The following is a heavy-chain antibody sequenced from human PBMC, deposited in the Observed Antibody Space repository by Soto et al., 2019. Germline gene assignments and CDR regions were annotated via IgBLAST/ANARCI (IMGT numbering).Heavy chain of an antibody. Sequence: GASLKISCKGSGYTFTDYWIGWVRQLPGKGLEWMGIINPGDSDTRYSPSFQGHVTITGDKSTSTAYLQWNTLKASDTAMYYCARRISNFHCCYCAIDVWGQGTTVTVSS. CDR2: INPGDSDT. J-gene: IGHJ6*02. V-gene: IGHV5-51*01. D-gene: IGHD4-4*01. CDR3: ARRISNFHCCYCAIDV. CDR1: GYTFTDYW.